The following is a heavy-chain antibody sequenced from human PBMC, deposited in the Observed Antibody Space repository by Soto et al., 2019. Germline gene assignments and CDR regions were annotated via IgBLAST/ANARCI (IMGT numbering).Heavy chain of an antibody. J-gene: IGHJ4*02. CDR3: AHSPPYDILTGSLNYFDY. CDR2: IFWDDDK. V-gene: IGHV2-5*02. Sequence: QITLKESGPTLVKPTQTLTLTCTFSGFSLSTSGVGVGWIRQPPGKALEWLALIFWDDDKRYSPSLKNRLTITKDTSKNQVVLTMTNMDPVGTATYYCAHSPPYDILTGSLNYFDYWGQGTLVTVSS. D-gene: IGHD3-9*01. CDR1: GFSLSTSGVG.